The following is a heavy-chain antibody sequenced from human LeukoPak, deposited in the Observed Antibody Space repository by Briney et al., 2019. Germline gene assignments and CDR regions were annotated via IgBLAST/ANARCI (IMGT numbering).Heavy chain of an antibody. J-gene: IGHJ3*02. V-gene: IGHV1-2*02. Sequence: ASVKVSCKASGYTFTGYYMHWVRQAPGQGLEWMGWINPNSGDTNYAQKFQGRVTMTRDTSISTAYMELSRLRSDDTAVYYCARASGDDAFDIWGQGTMVTVSS. CDR2: INPNSGDT. D-gene: IGHD1-26*01. CDR1: GYTFTGYY. CDR3: ARASGDDAFDI.